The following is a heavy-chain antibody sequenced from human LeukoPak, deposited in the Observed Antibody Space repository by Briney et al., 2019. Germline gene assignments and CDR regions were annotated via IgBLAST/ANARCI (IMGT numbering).Heavy chain of an antibody. D-gene: IGHD1-14*01. CDR3: AKATGYLL. J-gene: IGHJ4*02. V-gene: IGHV3-23*01. CDR2: ISNSDSST. CDR1: AFTFSNYA. Sequence: GGSLRLSCAASAFTFSNYAMSWVRQAPGKGLEWVSTISNSDSSTYYADSVKGRFTISRDNSENPLYLQMNSLRAEDTAVYYCAKATGYLLWSQGTLVIVSS.